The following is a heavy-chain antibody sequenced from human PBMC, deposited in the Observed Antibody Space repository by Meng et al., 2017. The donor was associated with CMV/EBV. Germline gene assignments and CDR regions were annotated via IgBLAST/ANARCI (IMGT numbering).Heavy chain of an antibody. Sequence: SETLSLTCTVPGGSISSSSYYWGWIRQPPGKGLEWIGSIYYSGSTYYNPSLKSRVTISVDTSKNQFSLKLSSVTAADTAVYYCAGTPQRVQLWLKLLGYWGQGTLVTVSS. CDR3: AGTPQRVQLWLKLLGY. CDR2: IYYSGST. D-gene: IGHD5-18*01. CDR1: GGSISSSSYY. J-gene: IGHJ4*02. V-gene: IGHV4-39*07.